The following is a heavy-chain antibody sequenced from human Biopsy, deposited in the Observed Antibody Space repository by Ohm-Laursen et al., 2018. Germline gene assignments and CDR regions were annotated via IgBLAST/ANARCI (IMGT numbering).Heavy chain of an antibody. J-gene: IGHJ4*02. CDR3: AKCMTYSGDGIDY. CDR1: GFTFSSSA. V-gene: IGHV3-23*01. CDR2: ISGRTSGT. Sequence: ETLSLTCAASGFTFSSSAMSWVRQAPGKGLEWVSGISGRTSGTYYADSVKGRFTISRDNSKNTLYLQMSSLRAEDTALYYCAKCMTYSGDGIDYWGQGTLVTVSS. D-gene: IGHD5-12*01.